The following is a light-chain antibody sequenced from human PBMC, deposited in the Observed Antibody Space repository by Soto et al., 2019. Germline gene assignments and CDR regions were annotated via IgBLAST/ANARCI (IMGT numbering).Light chain of an antibody. CDR1: QSISNS. CDR2: VAS. J-gene: IGKJ2*01. CDR3: QQTFSPPYT. V-gene: IGKV1-39*01. Sequence: DIQMTQSLSSLSASVGDTVTITCRASQSISNSLSWDQQKPGKARKFLIYVASTLQRGVPSRFSGSGSRTDFTLTISSLQPENVATYYCQQTFSPPYTFGQGTKLEIK.